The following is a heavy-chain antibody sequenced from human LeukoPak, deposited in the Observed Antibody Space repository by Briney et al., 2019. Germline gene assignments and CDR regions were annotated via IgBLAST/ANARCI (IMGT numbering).Heavy chain of an antibody. CDR2: IKGDGIST. D-gene: IGHD4-23*01. Sequence: SGGSLRLSCAAPGFDFSSNWMHWVRHAPGQGLVWVSRIKGDGISTNYADSVKGRFSISRDNAKNTLYLQMNSLRVEDTAVYYCARGRPHGNDYWGQGTLVTVSS. V-gene: IGHV3-74*01. CDR3: ARGRPHGNDY. CDR1: GFDFSSNW. J-gene: IGHJ4*02.